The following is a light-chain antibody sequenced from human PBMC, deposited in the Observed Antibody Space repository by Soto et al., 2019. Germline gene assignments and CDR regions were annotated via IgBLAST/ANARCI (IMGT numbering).Light chain of an antibody. J-gene: IGKJ5*01. V-gene: IGKV3-20*01. CDR2: GAS. CDR3: QQYGGSPRIN. CDR1: QSVASN. Sequence: EIVLTQSPVTLSLSPGESVTLSCRASQSVASNLAWYQQRPGQPPRLLIYGASNRATGIPDRFSGSGSGTDFTLIIKRLEPEDVAIYYCQQYGGSPRINCGQGKRREIK.